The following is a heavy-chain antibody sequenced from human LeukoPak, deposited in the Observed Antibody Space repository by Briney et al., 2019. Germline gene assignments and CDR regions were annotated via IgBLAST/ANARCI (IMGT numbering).Heavy chain of an antibody. CDR1: GFTFSTYA. J-gene: IGHJ4*02. CDR2: ISGSGGST. D-gene: IGHD7-27*01. CDR3: AKDDVPSNWGALGLFDY. V-gene: IGHV3-23*01. Sequence: GGSLRLSCTASGFTFSTYAMSWVRQAPGKGLEWVSAISGSGGSTYYADPVKGRFTISRDNSKKTLYLQMNSLRAEDTAIYYCAKDDVPSNWGALGLFDYWGQGTLVTVSS.